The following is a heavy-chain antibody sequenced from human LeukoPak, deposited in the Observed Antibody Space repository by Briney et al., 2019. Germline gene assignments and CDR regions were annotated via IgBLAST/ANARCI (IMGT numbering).Heavy chain of an antibody. CDR1: GGSISSSDYY. CDR2: VYYGEST. D-gene: IGHD3-22*01. V-gene: IGHV4-39*01. Sequence: SETLSLTCTVSGGSISSSDYYWGWLRQPPGKGLEWIGSVYYGESTYYNPSLKRGVTISADASKNQFSLKLTSVTAADTAVYFCARHYDISRYYYSFDYWGQGTLVTVSS. CDR3: ARHYDISRYYYSFDY. J-gene: IGHJ4*02.